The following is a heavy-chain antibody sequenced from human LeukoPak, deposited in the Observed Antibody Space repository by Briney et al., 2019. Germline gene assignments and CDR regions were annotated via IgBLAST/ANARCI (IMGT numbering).Heavy chain of an antibody. D-gene: IGHD3-3*01. CDR2: INHSGST. Sequence: SEALSLTCAVYGGSFSGYYWSWIRQPPGKGLEWIGEINHSGSTNYNPSLKSRVTISVDTSKNQFSLKLSSVTAADTAVYYCARTHYDFCIGYYNYWGQGTLVTVSS. J-gene: IGHJ4*02. V-gene: IGHV4-34*01. CDR1: GGSFSGYY. CDR3: ARTHYDFCIGYYNY.